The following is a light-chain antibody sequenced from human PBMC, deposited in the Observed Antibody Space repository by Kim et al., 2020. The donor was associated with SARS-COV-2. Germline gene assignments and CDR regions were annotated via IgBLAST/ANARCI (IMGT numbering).Light chain of an antibody. J-gene: IGLJ2*01. CDR1: SSTIGAHYD. Sequence: RVTISCSGGSSTIGAHYDVHWYQRLPGTAPKLLIYRNINRPSGVPDRFSGSKSDTSASLAITGLQPEDEADYYCQSYDSSLTEVVFGGGTQLTVL. CDR3: QSYDSSLTEVV. CDR2: RNI. V-gene: IGLV1-40*01.